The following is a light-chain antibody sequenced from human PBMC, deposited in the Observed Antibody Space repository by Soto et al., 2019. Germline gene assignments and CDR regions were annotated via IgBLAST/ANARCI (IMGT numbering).Light chain of an antibody. CDR3: SSYAGNNKRV. Sequence: QSVLTQPPSASGSPGQSVTISCTGTSSDIGGYKYVSWYQQRPGKAPKLRIYEVIKRPSGVPDRFSGSKSGDTASLTVSGLQSEDEADYYCSSYAGNNKRVFGGGTKLTVL. CDR2: EVI. V-gene: IGLV2-8*01. J-gene: IGLJ3*02. CDR1: SSDIGGYKY.